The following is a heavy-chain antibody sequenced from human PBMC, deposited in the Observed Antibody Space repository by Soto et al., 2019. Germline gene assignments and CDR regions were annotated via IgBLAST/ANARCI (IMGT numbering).Heavy chain of an antibody. CDR1: GITFSSYS. CDR3: VGDQDVHIPMVHGNY. D-gene: IGHD3-10*01. Sequence: EVQLVESGGGLVQPGASLRLSCTASGITFSSYSMNWVRQAPGKGLEWLSYISSSKTTYADSVKGRVTISRDNAKNSVYLQMNSLRDEDTAVYYCVGDQDVHIPMVHGNYWGRGTRVTVSS. CDR2: ISSSKTT. V-gene: IGHV3-48*02. J-gene: IGHJ4*02.